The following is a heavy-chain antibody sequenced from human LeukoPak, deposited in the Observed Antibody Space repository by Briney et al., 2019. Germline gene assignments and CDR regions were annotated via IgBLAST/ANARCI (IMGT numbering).Heavy chain of an antibody. CDR1: GFTFSSYS. CDR3: ARDPVVEPLDY. CDR2: ISSGSATI. V-gene: IGHV3-48*04. J-gene: IGHJ4*02. D-gene: IGHD1-14*01. Sequence: GGSLRLSCAASGFTFSSYSMSWVRQTPGKGLEWISYISSGSATIYYADSVRGRLTSSRDDAKNSLYLQMNSLRAEDTAVYYCARDPVVEPLDYWGQGTLVTVSS.